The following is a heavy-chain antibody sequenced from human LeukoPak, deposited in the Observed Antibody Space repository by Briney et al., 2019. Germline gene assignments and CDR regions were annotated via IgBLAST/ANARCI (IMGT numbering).Heavy chain of an antibody. Sequence: VASVKVSCKTSRDTFTGYYLHWVRQAPGQGLEWMGWINPDTGRTDSAQKFQGRVTLTRDTSISTAYMEMNRLESDDTAVYYCATVATPFGMDVWGQGTTVIVS. D-gene: IGHD2-15*01. V-gene: IGHV1-2*02. J-gene: IGHJ6*02. CDR2: INPDTGRT. CDR3: ATVATPFGMDV. CDR1: RDTFTGYY.